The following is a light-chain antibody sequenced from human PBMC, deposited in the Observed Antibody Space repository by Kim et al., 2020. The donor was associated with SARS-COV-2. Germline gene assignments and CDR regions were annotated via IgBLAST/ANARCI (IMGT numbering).Light chain of an antibody. V-gene: IGLV1-44*01. Sequence: GQRVTISCSGSSSNVGRHVVNWYQQLPGTAPKVFIYNDNQRPSGVPDRFSGSRSGTSASLAISGLQPEDEADYYCATWDVSLNGWVFGGGTQLTVL. CDR1: SSNVGRHV. J-gene: IGLJ3*02. CDR2: NDN. CDR3: ATWDVSLNGWV.